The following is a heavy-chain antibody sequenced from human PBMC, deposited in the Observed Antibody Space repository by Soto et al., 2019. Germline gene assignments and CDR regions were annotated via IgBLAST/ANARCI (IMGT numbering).Heavy chain of an antibody. D-gene: IGHD3-10*01. CDR3: ARDKAGRRFGELLGRMDV. V-gene: IGHV1-69*13. CDR2: IIPIFGTA. CDR1: GGTFSSNA. Sequence: SVKVSCKASGGTFSSNAISWVRQAPGQGXEWMGGIIPIFGTANYAQKFQGRVTITADESTSTAYMELSSLRSEDTAVYYCARDKAGRRFGELLGRMDVWGQGATVTVSS. J-gene: IGHJ6*02.